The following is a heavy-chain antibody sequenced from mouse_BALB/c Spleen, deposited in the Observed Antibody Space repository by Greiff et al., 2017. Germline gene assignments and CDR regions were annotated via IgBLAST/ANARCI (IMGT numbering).Heavy chain of an antibody. CDR3: ATYYGSPFDY. Sequence: EVMLVESGGGLVQPGGSRKLSCAASGFTFSSFGMHWVRQAPEKGLEWVAYISSGSSTIYYADTVKGRFTISRDNPKNTLFLQMTSLRSEDTAMYYCATYYGSPFDYWGQGTTLTVSS. J-gene: IGHJ2*01. CDR2: ISSGSSTI. D-gene: IGHD1-1*01. V-gene: IGHV5-17*02. CDR1: GFTFSSFG.